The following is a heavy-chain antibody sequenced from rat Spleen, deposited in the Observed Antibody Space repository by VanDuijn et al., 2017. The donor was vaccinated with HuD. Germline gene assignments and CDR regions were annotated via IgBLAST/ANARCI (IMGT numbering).Heavy chain of an antibody. CDR2: ISYDGSNT. CDR1: GFTFSDCY. CDR3: ARQDWYFDF. V-gene: IGHV5-29*01. Sequence: EVQLVESDGGLVQPGRSLKLSCAASGFTFSDCYMAWVRQAPTKGLEWVASISYDGSNTYYRDSVKGRFTISRENAKNTLYLQMDSLRSEDTATYYCARQDWYFDFWGPGTMVTVSS. J-gene: IGHJ1*01.